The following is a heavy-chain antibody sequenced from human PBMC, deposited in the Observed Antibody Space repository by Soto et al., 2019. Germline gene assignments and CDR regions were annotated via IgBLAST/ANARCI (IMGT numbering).Heavy chain of an antibody. Sequence: VQLVESGGGLVNPGGSLRLSCAASGFTFSDYFMTWIRQAPGKGLEWVSYISGSGSSSIFYADSVQGRFTISRDNAKNSLYLQMNSLRAEDTAVYYCARSSATVNGWWGYGLDVWGQGTTVTVSS. V-gene: IGHV3-11*01. CDR2: ISGSGSSSI. CDR1: GFTFSDYF. D-gene: IGHD1-1*01. CDR3: ARSSATVNGWWGYGLDV. J-gene: IGHJ6*02.